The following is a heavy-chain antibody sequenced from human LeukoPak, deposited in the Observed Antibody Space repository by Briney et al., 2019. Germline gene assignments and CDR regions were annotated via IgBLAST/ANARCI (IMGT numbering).Heavy chain of an antibody. V-gene: IGHV3-21*03. CDR3: ARGLLYCCGGSCYN. D-gene: IGHD2-15*01. CDR2: ISSSSSYI. CDR1: GFTFSSYS. Sequence: PGGSLRLSCAAPGFTFSSYSMNWVRQAPGKGLEWVSSISSSSSYIYYADSVKGRFTISRDNAKNSLYLQMNILRAEDTAVYSCARGLLYCCGGSCYNWGQGNLGHVPS. J-gene: IGHJ4*02.